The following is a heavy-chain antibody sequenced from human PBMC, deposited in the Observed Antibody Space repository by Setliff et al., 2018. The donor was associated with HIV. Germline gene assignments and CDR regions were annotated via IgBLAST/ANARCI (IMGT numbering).Heavy chain of an antibody. J-gene: IGHJ4*02. Sequence: ASVKVSCKVSGYIFPDYYIQWVRQAPGKGLEWMGLIDPDRGDTVYAEKFQGRVTITADGSIDTGYMTLSSLTSDDTAMYFCAWGTQRPIDSWGQGTLVTVSS. V-gene: IGHV1-69-2*01. D-gene: IGHD3-16*01. CDR2: IDPDRGDT. CDR1: GYIFPDYY. CDR3: AWGTQRPIDS.